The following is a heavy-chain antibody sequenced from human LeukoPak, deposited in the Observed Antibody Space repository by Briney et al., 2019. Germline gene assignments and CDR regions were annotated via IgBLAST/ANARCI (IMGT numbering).Heavy chain of an antibody. V-gene: IGHV3-30*18. D-gene: IGHD6-19*01. Sequence: PGGSLRLSCAASGFTFSSYDMHWVRQAPGKGLEWVTVISYDGRDKYYADSVKGRFTISRDNSNLYLQMNSLRAEDTAVYYCAKDCHSSGCLDHWGQGTLVTVSS. CDR1: GFTFSSYD. CDR2: ISYDGRDK. CDR3: AKDCHSSGCLDH. J-gene: IGHJ4*02.